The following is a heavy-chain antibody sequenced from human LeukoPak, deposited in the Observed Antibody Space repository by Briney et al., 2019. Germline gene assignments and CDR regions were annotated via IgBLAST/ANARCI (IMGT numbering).Heavy chain of an antibody. Sequence: PGGSLRLSCAASGFTLSSYAMHWVRQAPGKGLEWVAVISYDGSNKYYADSVKGRFTISRDNSKNTLYLQVNSLRAEDTAVYYCASQITRVGGAKYYYGMDGWGQGTTVTVSS. D-gene: IGHD3-10*01. CDR3: ASQITRVGGAKYYYGMDG. V-gene: IGHV3-30-3*01. J-gene: IGHJ6*02. CDR1: GFTLSSYA. CDR2: ISYDGSNK.